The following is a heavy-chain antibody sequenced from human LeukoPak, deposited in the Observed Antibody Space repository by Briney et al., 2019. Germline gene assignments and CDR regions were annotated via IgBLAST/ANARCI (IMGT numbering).Heavy chain of an antibody. D-gene: IGHD3-3*01. Sequence: GGSLRLSCVASGISFSHYSMNWVRQAPGKGLEWVSYISGFSGTINYADSVKGRFTISRDNSQNTVSLQVNNLRTEDTALYYCAKTSLSDASGHYYYMDVWGKGTTVTISS. J-gene: IGHJ6*03. CDR2: ISGFSGTI. V-gene: IGHV3-48*01. CDR1: GISFSHYS. CDR3: AKTSLSDASGHYYYMDV.